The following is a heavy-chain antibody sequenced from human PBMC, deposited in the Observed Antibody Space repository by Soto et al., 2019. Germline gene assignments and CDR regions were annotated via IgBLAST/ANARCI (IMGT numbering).Heavy chain of an antibody. D-gene: IGHD3-9*01. CDR2: VSGTSGGT. CDR1: GFPFSHFA. Sequence: EMQLLDSGGGLVQPGGSLRLSCAASGFPFSHFAMTWVRQAAGKGLEWVSSVSGTSGGTFYADTVKGRFTISRDNFKTTLSLQMNSLRVEDTAVYFCAKGSVTIPGIRLSDAFDAWGQGTMVAVSS. J-gene: IGHJ3*01. V-gene: IGHV3-23*01. CDR3: AKGSVTIPGIRLSDAFDA.